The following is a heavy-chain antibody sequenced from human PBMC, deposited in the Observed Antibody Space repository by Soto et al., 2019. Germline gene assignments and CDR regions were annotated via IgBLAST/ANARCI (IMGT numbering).Heavy chain of an antibody. D-gene: IGHD3-9*01. CDR3: ARITSVLRYFDPPYHLAY. J-gene: IGHJ4*02. CDR2: IFSNDEK. Sequence: SGPTLVNPTETLTLTCTVSGFSLSNARMGVSWIRQPPGKALEWLAHIFSNDEKSYSTSLKSRLTISKDTSKSQVVLTMTNMDPVDTATYYCARITSVLRYFDPPYHLAYWGQGTLVTGSS. CDR1: GFSLSNARMG. V-gene: IGHV2-26*01.